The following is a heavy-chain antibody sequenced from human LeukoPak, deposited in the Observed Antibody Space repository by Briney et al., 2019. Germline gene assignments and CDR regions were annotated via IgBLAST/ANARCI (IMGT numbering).Heavy chain of an antibody. CDR1: GDSVSSSSAT. Sequence: SQTLSLTCAISGDSVSSSSATWNWVRQSPSRGLEWLGRTYYRSKWYNDYAVSVKSRITINPHTSKNQFSLDLNSVTPEDTAVYHCAGVEAGKGWFDPWGQGTQVTVSS. D-gene: IGHD6-19*01. V-gene: IGHV6-1*01. J-gene: IGHJ5*02. CDR2: TYYRSKWYN. CDR3: AGVEAGKGWFDP.